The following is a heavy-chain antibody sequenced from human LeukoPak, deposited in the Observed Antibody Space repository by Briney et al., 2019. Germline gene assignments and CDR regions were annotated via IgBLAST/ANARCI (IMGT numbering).Heavy chain of an antibody. Sequence: PGGSLRLSCAASGFTFSSYSMNWARQAPGKGLEWVSYISSSSSTIYYADSVKGRFTISRDNAKNSLSLQMNSLRDEDTAVYYCATVWGGYRDRKAYFDYWGQGTLVTVSS. V-gene: IGHV3-48*02. J-gene: IGHJ4*02. D-gene: IGHD3-16*02. CDR3: ATVWGGYRDRKAYFDY. CDR2: ISSSSSTI. CDR1: GFTFSSYS.